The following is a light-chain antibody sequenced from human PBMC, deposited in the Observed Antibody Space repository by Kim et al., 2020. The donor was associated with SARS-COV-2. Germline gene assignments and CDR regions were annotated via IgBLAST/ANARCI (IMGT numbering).Light chain of an antibody. CDR1: RSDIGGYSY. J-gene: IGLJ2*01. CDR2: DVS. Sequence: QAIPLSCTGTRSDIGGYSYVSRYQQHPGKAPKLMIFDVSIRPSGVSNRFSGSKSGNTASLTISGPQAEDEADYYCSSYTSSSTLVFGGGTQLTVL. V-gene: IGLV2-14*03. CDR3: SSYTSSSTLV.